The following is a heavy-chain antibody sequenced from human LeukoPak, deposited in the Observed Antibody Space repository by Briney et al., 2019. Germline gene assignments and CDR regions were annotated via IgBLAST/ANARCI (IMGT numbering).Heavy chain of an antibody. J-gene: IGHJ4*02. V-gene: IGHV4-59*01. D-gene: IGHD6-13*01. CDR3: ARGGVGSSWYYFDY. CDR1: GGSISSYY. CDR2: IYYSGST. Sequence: PSETLSLTCTVSGGSISSYYWSWIRQPPGKGLEWIGYIYYSGSTNYNPSLKSRATISVDTSKNQFSLKLSSVTAADTAVYYCARGGVGSSWYYFDYWGQGTLVTVSS.